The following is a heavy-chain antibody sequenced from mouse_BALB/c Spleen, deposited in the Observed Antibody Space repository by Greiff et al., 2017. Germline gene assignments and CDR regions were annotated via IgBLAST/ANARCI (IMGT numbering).Heavy chain of an antibody. V-gene: IGHV5-9-3*01. J-gene: IGHJ2*01. D-gene: IGHD2-2*01. CDR1: GFTFSSYA. Sequence: DVHLVESGGGLVKPGGSLKLSCAASGFTFSSYAMSWVRQTPEKRLEWVATISSGGSYTYYPDSVKGRFTISRDNAKNTLYLQMSSLRSEDTAMYYCARRGYEGVFDDWGQGTTLTVSS. CDR3: ARRGYEGVFDD. CDR2: ISSGGSYT.